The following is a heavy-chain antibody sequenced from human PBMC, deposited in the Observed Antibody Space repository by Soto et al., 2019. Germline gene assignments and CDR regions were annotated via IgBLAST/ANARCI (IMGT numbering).Heavy chain of an antibody. Sequence: EVQLVESGGGLVKPEGSLRLSCAASGFTFSSCSMNWVRQAPGKGLEWVSSISSSSSYIYYADSVKGRFTISRDNAKNSLYLQMNSLRAEDAAVYYCATMTTVTSDYWGQGTLVTVSS. CDR2: ISSSSSYI. D-gene: IGHD4-4*01. CDR1: GFTFSSCS. J-gene: IGHJ4*02. V-gene: IGHV3-21*01. CDR3: ATMTTVTSDY.